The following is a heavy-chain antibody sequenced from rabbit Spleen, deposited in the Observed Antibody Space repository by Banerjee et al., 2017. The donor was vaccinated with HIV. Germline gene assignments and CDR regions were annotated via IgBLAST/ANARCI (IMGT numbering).Heavy chain of an antibody. J-gene: IGHJ3*01. CDR2: IDTSSTNT. CDR3: ARGEHFSVGFSAFAIYLDL. V-gene: IGHV1S40*01. CDR1: GFDFTSTYY. D-gene: IGHD6-1*01. Sequence: QSLEESGGDLVKPGASLTLTCKASGFDFTSTYYMCWVRQAPGKGLELIACIDTSSTNTAYATWAKGRFTISKTSSTTVTLQMTSLTAADTATYSCARGEHFSVGFSAFAIYLDLWGQGTLVTVS.